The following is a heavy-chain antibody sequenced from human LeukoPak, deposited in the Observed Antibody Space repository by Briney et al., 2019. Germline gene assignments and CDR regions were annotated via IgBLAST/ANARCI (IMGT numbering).Heavy chain of an antibody. V-gene: IGHV4-61*02. CDR2: IYTSGST. J-gene: IGHJ4*02. D-gene: IGHD2-15*01. CDR1: GGSISSGSYY. Sequence: PSETLSLTCTVSGGSISSGSYYWSWIRQPAGKGLEWIGRIYTSGSTNYNPSLKSRVTISVDTSKNQFSLKLSSVTAADTAVYYCARFCSGGSCPDYWGQGTLATVSS. CDR3: ARFCSGGSCPDY.